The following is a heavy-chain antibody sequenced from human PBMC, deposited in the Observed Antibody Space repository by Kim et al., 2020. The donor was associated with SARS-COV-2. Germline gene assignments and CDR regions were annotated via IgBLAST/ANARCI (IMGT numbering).Heavy chain of an antibody. V-gene: IGHV3-23*01. J-gene: IGHJ4*02. Sequence: YSDSGEGRFTVARDNPKDTLDLEMNSLGADDTAVYYCAKHMIVVVTHCDYWGQGTLVTVSS. CDR3: AKHMIVVVTHCDY. D-gene: IGHD3-22*01.